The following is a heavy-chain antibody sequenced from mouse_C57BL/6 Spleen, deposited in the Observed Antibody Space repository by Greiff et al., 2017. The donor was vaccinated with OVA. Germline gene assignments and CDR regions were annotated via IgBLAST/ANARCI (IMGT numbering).Heavy chain of an antibody. CDR2: INPSNGGT. CDR1: GYTFTSYW. D-gene: IGHD3-1*01. CDR3: ARRATEDWYFDV. Sequence: QVHVKQPGTELVKPGASVKLSCKASGYTFTSYWMHWVKQRPGQGLEWIGNINPSNGGTNYNEKFKSKATLTVDKSSSTAYMQLSSLTSEDSAVYYCARRATEDWYFDVWGTGTTVTVSS. J-gene: IGHJ1*03. V-gene: IGHV1-53*01.